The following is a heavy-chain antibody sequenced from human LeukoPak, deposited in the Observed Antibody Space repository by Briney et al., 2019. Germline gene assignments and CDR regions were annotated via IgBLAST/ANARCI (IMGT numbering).Heavy chain of an antibody. CDR1: GFTFSSYT. CDR2: ITSGSYI. V-gene: IGHV3-21*01. CDR3: ARDPAADDY. J-gene: IGHJ4*02. Sequence: GGSLRLSCLASGFTFSSYTMNWVRQAPGKGLEWVSSITSGSYIYYAESVKGRFTISRDNAKNSLYLQMNSLRAEDTAVYYCARDPAADDYWGQGTLVTVSS. D-gene: IGHD6-13*01.